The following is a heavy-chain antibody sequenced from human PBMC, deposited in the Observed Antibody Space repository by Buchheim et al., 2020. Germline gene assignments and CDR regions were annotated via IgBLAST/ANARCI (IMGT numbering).Heavy chain of an antibody. J-gene: IGHJ4*02. CDR1: GGSISSYY. Sequence: QVQLQESGPGLVKPSETLSLTCTVSGGSISSYYWSWIRQPPGKGLAWIGYIYYSGSTNYNPSLKSRVTISVDTSKTQFSLKLSSVTAADTAVYYCARGDITMVRGVRSPSFDYWGQGTL. V-gene: IGHV4-59*01. D-gene: IGHD3-10*01. CDR3: ARGDITMVRGVRSPSFDY. CDR2: IYYSGST.